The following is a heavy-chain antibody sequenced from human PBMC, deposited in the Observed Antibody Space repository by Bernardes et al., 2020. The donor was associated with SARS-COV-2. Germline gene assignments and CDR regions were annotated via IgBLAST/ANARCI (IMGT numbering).Heavy chain of an antibody. D-gene: IGHD3-10*01. CDR3: ARGSKRGSGTVNAFDI. V-gene: IGHV3-21*01. CDR1: GFIFSTYT. Sequence: GGSLRLSCAASGFIFSTYTMNWVRQAPGKGLEWVSSISSTSKYIYHADSVRGRLTISRDNAKNSLYLQMNSLRADDTAVYYCARGSKRGSGTVNAFDIWGQGTTVTVSS. CDR2: ISSTSKYI. J-gene: IGHJ3*02.